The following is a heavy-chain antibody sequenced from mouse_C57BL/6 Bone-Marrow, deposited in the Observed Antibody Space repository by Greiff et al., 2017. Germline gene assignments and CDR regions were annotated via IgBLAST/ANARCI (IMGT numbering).Heavy chain of an antibody. CDR2: INPYNGGT. V-gene: IGHV1-19*01. CDR3: AFYDGAWFAY. CDR1: GYTFTDYY. Sequence: EVKLQESGPVLVKPGASVKMSCKASGYTFTDYYMNWVKQSHGKSLEWIGVINPYNGGTSYNQKFKGKATLTVDKSSSTAYMELNSLTSEDSAVYYCAFYDGAWFAYWGQGTLVTVSA. J-gene: IGHJ3*01. D-gene: IGHD2-12*01.